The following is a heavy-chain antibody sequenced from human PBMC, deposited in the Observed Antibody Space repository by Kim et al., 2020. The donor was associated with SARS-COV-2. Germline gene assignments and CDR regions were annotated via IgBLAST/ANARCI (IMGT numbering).Heavy chain of an antibody. D-gene: IGHD3-22*01. CDR3: AKDYYHSSLSMDV. J-gene: IGHJ6*02. Sequence: SETLSLTCSVSGGSVSSGSYYWTWIRQTPGKGLEWIGHPYYPGRPYYNPSLNSRVTISADTSKNQFSLRLSSVTAADSAMYYCAKDYYHSSLSMDVWGQGTPVTVS. V-gene: IGHV4-61*01. CDR1: GGSVSSGSYY. CDR2: PYYPGRP.